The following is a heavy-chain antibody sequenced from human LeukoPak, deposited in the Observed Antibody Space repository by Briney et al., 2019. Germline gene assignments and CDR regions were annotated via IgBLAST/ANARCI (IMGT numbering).Heavy chain of an antibody. J-gene: IGHJ3*02. V-gene: IGHV4-34*01. CDR2: INHSGST. CDR1: GGSFSGYY. Sequence: PSETLSLTCAVYGGSFSGYYWSWIRQPPGKGLEWIGEINHSGSTNYNPSLKSRVTISVDKSKNQFSLKLSSVTAADTAVYYCARASEGYYYDSSGYGAFDIWGQGTMVTVSS. D-gene: IGHD3-22*01. CDR3: ARASEGYYYDSSGYGAFDI.